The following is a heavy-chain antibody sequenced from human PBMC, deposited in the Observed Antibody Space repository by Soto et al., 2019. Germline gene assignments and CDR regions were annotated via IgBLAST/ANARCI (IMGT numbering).Heavy chain of an antibody. CDR1: GFTFSSYD. CDR3: ARGGQSSAAILGDWFDP. J-gene: IGHJ5*02. D-gene: IGHD2-2*02. Sequence: EVQLVESGGGLVQPGGSLRLSCAASGFTFSSYDMHWVRQATGKGLEWVSAIGTAGDTYYPGSVKGRFTISRENAKKSLYLQMNSLRAGDTAVYYCARGGQSSAAILGDWFDPWGQGTLVTVSS. CDR2: IGTAGDT. V-gene: IGHV3-13*01.